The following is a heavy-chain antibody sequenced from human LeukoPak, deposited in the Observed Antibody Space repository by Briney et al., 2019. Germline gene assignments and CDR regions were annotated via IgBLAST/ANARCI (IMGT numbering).Heavy chain of an antibody. CDR2: ISSSSSYI. J-gene: IGHJ4*02. CDR3: ARVTMVRGVDY. D-gene: IGHD3-10*01. Sequence: GGSLRLSCAASGFTFSSYSMNWVRQAPGKGLEWVSSISSSSSYIYYADSVKGRFTISRDNAKNSLYLQMNSLRAEDTAVYFCARVTMVRGVDYWGQGTLVTVSS. V-gene: IGHV3-21*06. CDR1: GFTFSSYS.